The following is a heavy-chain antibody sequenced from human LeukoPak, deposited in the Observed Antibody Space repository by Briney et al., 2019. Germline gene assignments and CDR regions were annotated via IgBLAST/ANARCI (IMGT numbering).Heavy chain of an antibody. V-gene: IGHV4-59*01. CDR3: ARGGIAVAGTVPLFYY. CDR1: GRSISSYY. J-gene: IGHJ4*02. Sequence: PSETLSLTCTVSGRSISSYYWSWIRQPPGEGLEWNGYIFYSGSTNYNPSLKSRVTISVDTSKKQFSLKLSSVTAADTAVYYRARGGIAVAGTVPLFYYWGEGTLVTVSS. CDR2: IFYSGST. D-gene: IGHD6-19*01.